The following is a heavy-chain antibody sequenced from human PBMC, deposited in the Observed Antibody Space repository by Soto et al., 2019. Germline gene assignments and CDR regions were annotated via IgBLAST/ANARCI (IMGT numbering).Heavy chain of an antibody. V-gene: IGHV5-51*01. CDR3: AVPESHGYCSSTSCYGNAFDI. CDR2: IYPGDSDT. J-gene: IGHJ3*02. CDR1: GYSFTSYW. D-gene: IGHD2-2*03. Sequence: GESLKISCKGSGYSFTSYWIGWVRQMPGKGLEWMGIIYPGDSDTRYSPSFQGQVTISADKSISTAYLQWSSLKASDTAMYYCAVPESHGYCSSTSCYGNAFDIWGQGTMVTVSS.